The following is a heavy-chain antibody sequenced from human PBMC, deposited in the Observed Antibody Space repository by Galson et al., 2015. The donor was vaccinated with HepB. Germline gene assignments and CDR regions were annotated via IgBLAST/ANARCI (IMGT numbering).Heavy chain of an antibody. CDR2: ISPGDSKT. D-gene: IGHD5-24*01. J-gene: IGHJ4*02. Sequence: QSGAEVKKPGESLKISCKGSGYDFTGYWIGWVRQMPGKGLEWMGSISPGDSKTIYSPSFQGQVTMSADKSIRTAYLQWSSLRASDTAIFYGARRGGDGRNFREDHFDYWGQGTQVTVSS. V-gene: IGHV5-51*03. CDR1: GYDFTGYW. CDR3: ARRGGDGRNFREDHFDY.